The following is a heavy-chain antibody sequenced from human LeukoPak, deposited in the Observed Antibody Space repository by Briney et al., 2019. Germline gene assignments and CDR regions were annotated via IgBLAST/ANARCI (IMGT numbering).Heavy chain of an antibody. D-gene: IGHD6-13*01. CDR3: AKDRGVYSSSWYSNWFDP. J-gene: IGHJ5*02. Sequence: GGSLRLSCAASGFTFSSYGIHWVRQAPAKGLEWVAFIPYDGSNKYYADSVKGRFTISRDNSKNTLYLQMNSLRPDDTAVYYCAKDRGVYSSSWYSNWFDPWGQGTLVTVSS. CDR2: IPYDGSNK. V-gene: IGHV3-30*02. CDR1: GFTFSSYG.